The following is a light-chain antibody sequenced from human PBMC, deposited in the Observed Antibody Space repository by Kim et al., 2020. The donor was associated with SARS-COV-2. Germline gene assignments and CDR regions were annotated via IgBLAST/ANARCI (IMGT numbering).Light chain of an antibody. V-gene: IGLV1-44*01. CDR1: NSDIEYTT. CDR2: DDK. Sequence: QSDLTQPPSASGSLGQWVTLSCSGSNSDIEYTTVNWYRQLPGAAPQLLIYDDKHRPSGAPDRFSGSKSGTTAYLAIRGLQSEDETDYYCAEWRGSLNGWVFGGGTKLTVL. J-gene: IGLJ3*02. CDR3: AEWRGSLNGWV.